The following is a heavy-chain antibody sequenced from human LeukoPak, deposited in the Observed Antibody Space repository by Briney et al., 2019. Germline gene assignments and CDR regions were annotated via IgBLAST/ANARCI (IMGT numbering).Heavy chain of an antibody. CDR3: ARDPRWLTPDCTSTSCYENYFAP. V-gene: IGHV4-38-2*02. CDR2: VHHNAGA. J-gene: IGHJ5*02. CDR1: GYSISSGYQ. Sequence: PSETLSLTCAVSGYSISSGYQWAWIRQPPGRGLEWIGSVHHNAGAHYNPSLRIRVTISVDASKNHFSLKLSSVTVADTAVYFCARDPRWLTPDCTSTSCYENYFAPWGQGTLVTVSS. D-gene: IGHD2-2*01.